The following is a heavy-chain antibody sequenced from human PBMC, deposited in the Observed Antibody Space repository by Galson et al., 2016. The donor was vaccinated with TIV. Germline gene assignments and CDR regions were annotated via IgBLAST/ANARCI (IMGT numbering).Heavy chain of an antibody. CDR3: TKVPSSGFSYYYGLDV. CDR1: GFTFSSYA. Sequence: SLRLSCAASGFTFSSYAMTWVRQAPGMGLEWVSAISGGGGSTYYADSVKGRFTISRDNSKNTLFLQMNSLRAEGTAVYYCTKVPSSGFSYYYGLDVWGQGTTVTVSS. D-gene: IGHD3-22*01. J-gene: IGHJ6*02. V-gene: IGHV3-23*01. CDR2: ISGGGGST.